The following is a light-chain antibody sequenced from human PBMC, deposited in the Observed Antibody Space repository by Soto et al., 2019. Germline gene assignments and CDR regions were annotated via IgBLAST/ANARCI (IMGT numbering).Light chain of an antibody. CDR1: QGIHRY. J-gene: IGKJ3*01. V-gene: IGKV1-9*01. Sequence: DIQLTRSPSFLSASVGDRVTITCRASQGIHRYLVWYQQKLGTAPKLLIYAASTLQSGVPSRFSGSGSGTEFTLTISSLQPEDFVTYYCLQSLSYPFTFGPGTTLDI. CDR2: AAS. CDR3: LQSLSYPFT.